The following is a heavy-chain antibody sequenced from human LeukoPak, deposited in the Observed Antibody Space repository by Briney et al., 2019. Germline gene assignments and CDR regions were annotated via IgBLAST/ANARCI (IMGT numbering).Heavy chain of an antibody. D-gene: IGHD6-6*01. Sequence: PGGSLRLSCAASGFTFSSYGMHWVRQAPGKGLEWVAVIWYDGSNKYYADSVKGRFTISGDNSKNTLYLQMNSLRAEDTAVYYCARSPYSSSHFDYWGQGTLVTVSP. CDR3: ARSPYSSSHFDY. J-gene: IGHJ4*02. V-gene: IGHV3-33*01. CDR2: IWYDGSNK. CDR1: GFTFSSYG.